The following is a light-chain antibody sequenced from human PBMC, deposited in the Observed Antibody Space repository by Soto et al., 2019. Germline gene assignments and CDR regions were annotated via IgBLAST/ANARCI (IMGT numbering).Light chain of an antibody. CDR3: QQYNDWPPWT. J-gene: IGKJ1*01. CDR2: DAS. V-gene: IGKV3-15*01. Sequence: EIVMTQSPATLSVSPGERANLSCRASQSVGSNLAWYQQKSGQPPRLFIYDASTRASGCPARFSRSGSGTEFTLSINSLQSEDFAVYYCQQYNDWPPWTFGQGTKVEIK. CDR1: QSVGSN.